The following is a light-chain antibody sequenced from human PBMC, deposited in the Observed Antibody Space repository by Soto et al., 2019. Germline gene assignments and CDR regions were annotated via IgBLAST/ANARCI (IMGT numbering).Light chain of an antibody. CDR2: GAS. Sequence: EIVMTQSPATLSVSPGERPALSCRASQSVSSNLAWYQQKPGQAPSLLIYGASTRATGIPARFSGSGSGTEFTLTISSLQSEDFAVYYCQQYNNWPPAYTFGQGTRLEI. CDR1: QSVSSN. CDR3: QQYNNWPPAYT. V-gene: IGKV3-15*01. J-gene: IGKJ5*01.